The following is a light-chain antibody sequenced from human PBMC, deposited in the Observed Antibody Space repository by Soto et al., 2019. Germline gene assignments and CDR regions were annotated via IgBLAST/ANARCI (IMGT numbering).Light chain of an antibody. CDR1: QTVSSY. CDR3: PQDGTSPIT. J-gene: IGKJ5*01. CDR2: GAS. Sequence: ENVLTQSPGTLSLSPGERATLSYRASQTVSSYLTWYQQRPGQAPRLLIYGASKRATGIPDRFSGSGSGTDLTLTLSRLEPEDFALYYWPQDGTSPITFGQGTRLEIK. V-gene: IGKV3-20*01.